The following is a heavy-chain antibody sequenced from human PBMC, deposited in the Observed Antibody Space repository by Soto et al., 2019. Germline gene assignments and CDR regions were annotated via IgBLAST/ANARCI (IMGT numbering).Heavy chain of an antibody. V-gene: IGHV4-30-2*01. CDR1: GGSIGSGGYS. J-gene: IGHJ5*02. Sequence: PSETLSLTCAVSGGSIGSGGYSWGWIRQPPGKGLEWIGYIYHSGSTYYNPSLKSRVTISVDRSKNQFSLKLSSVTAADTAVYYCARVPGPWGQGTLVTVSS. CDR3: ARVPGP. CDR2: IYHSGST.